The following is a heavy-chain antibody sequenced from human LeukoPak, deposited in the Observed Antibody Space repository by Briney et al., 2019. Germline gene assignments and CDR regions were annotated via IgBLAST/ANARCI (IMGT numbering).Heavy chain of an antibody. J-gene: IGHJ4*02. V-gene: IGHV3-48*03. D-gene: IGHD3-3*01. CDR2: ISSSGSTI. CDR3: VRDFRFLEDY. Sequence: GGSLRLSCAASGFTFSSYEMNWVRQAPGKGLEWVSYISSSGSTIYYADSVKGRFTISRDNANNPLYLQMNSLRAEDTAVYHCVRDFRFLEDYWGQGTLVTVSS. CDR1: GFTFSSYE.